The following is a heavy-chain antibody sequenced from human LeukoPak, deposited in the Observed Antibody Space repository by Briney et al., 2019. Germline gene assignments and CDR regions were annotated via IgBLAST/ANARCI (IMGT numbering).Heavy chain of an antibody. Sequence: GGSLRLSCAASGFTFTSHAMSWVRQTPGKGLEWVSTISGSGGSTYYADSVTGRFTISRDNAKNSLYLQMNSLRAEDTAVYYCARSQRYYDILTGLYDAFDIWGQGTMVTVSS. CDR1: GFTFTSHA. J-gene: IGHJ3*02. CDR3: ARSQRYYDILTGLYDAFDI. D-gene: IGHD3-9*01. CDR2: ISGSGGST. V-gene: IGHV3-23*01.